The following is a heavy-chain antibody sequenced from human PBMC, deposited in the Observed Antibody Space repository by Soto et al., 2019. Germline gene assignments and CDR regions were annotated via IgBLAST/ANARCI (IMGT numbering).Heavy chain of an antibody. CDR2: IDWDDDK. CDR1: GGSISSGNYY. D-gene: IGHD6-25*01. CDR3: ARITAASTFLDY. V-gene: IGHV2-70*18. Sequence: TLSLTCTVSGGSISSGNYYWTWIRQPPGRALEWLALIDWDDDKYYSTSLKTRLTISKDTSKNQVVLTMTNMDPVDTATYYCARITAASTFLDYWGPGTLVTVSS. J-gene: IGHJ4*02.